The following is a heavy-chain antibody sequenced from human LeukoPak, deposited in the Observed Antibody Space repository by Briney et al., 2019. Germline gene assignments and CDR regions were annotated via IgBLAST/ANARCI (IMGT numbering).Heavy chain of an antibody. D-gene: IGHD6-19*01. CDR1: GFPFSSYA. Sequence: GSLSLSCAASGFPFSSYAMSWVRQAPGKGLEWVSAISGSGGSTYYADSVKGRFTISRDNSKNTLYLQMNSLRAEDTAVYYCAKVGGGIAVAGYFDYWGQGTLVTVSS. J-gene: IGHJ4*02. CDR2: ISGSGGST. V-gene: IGHV3-23*01. CDR3: AKVGGGIAVAGYFDY.